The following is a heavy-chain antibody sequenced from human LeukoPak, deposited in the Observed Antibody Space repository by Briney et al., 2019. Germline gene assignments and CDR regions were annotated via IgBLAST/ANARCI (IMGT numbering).Heavy chain of an antibody. CDR2: MNPNSGNT. Sequence: ASVKVSCKASGYTFTSYDINWERQATGQGLEWMGWMNPNSGNTGYAQKFQGRVTMTRNTSISTAYMELSSLRSEDTAVYYCAVGRVTGDLGDYWGQGTLVTVSS. CDR3: AVGRVTGDLGDY. J-gene: IGHJ4*02. CDR1: GYTFTSYD. V-gene: IGHV1-8*01. D-gene: IGHD7-27*01.